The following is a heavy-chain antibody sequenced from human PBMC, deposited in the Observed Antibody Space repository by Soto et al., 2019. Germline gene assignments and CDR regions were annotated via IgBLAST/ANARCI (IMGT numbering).Heavy chain of an antibody. Sequence: ASVKVSCKASGYTFTVYYMHCVRQSPGQGLEWMGWINPNSGGTNYAQKFQGWVTMTRDTSISTAYMELSRLRSDDTAVYYCARDLSYSSSVRYYFDYWGQGTLVTVSS. J-gene: IGHJ4*02. CDR3: ARDLSYSSSVRYYFDY. D-gene: IGHD6-6*01. CDR2: INPNSGGT. CDR1: GYTFTVYY. V-gene: IGHV1-2*04.